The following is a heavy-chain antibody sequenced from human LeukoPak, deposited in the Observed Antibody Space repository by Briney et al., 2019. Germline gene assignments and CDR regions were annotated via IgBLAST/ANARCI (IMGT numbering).Heavy chain of an antibody. CDR1: GFTVSSNY. J-gene: IGHJ4*02. V-gene: IGHV3-53*01. CDR2: IYSDGSA. CDR3: ARNWFSTYFDY. D-gene: IGHD3-10*01. Sequence: AGSLRLSCAASGFTVSSNYMSWVRQAPGQGLEWVSLIYSDGSAYYADSVKGRFTISRDNSKNTLYLQMNSLRAEDTAVYYCARNWFSTYFDYWGQGTLVTVSS.